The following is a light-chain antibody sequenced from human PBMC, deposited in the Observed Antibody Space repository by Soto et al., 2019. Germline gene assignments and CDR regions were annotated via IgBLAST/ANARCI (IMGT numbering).Light chain of an antibody. Sequence: QSALTQPPSASASPGQSVTISCTGTISDVGDNYVSWYQQHLGKAPKLIIYEVSQRPSGVPDRFSGSKSGNTASLTVSGLQTEDEADYYCSAYAGSNNFVFGSGTKV. V-gene: IGLV2-8*01. CDR3: SAYAGSNNFV. J-gene: IGLJ1*01. CDR2: EVS. CDR1: ISDVGDNY.